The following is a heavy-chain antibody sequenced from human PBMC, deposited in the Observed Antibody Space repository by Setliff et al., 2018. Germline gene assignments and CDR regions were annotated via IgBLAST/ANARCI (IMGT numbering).Heavy chain of an antibody. D-gene: IGHD3-3*01. Sequence: ETLSLTCAVYGGSFSGYYWSWIRQPPGKGLEWIGEINHSGSTNYNPSLKSRVTISVDTSKNQFSLKLSSVTAADTAVYYCARGRSNFWGYYFDYWGQGMQVTVSS. V-gene: IGHV4-34*01. CDR3: ARGRSNFWGYYFDY. CDR2: INHSGST. J-gene: IGHJ4*02. CDR1: GGSFSGYY.